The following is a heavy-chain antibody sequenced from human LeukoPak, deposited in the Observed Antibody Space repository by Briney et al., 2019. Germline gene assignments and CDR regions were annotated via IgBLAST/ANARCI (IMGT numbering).Heavy chain of an antibody. V-gene: IGHV4-34*01. D-gene: IGHD3-3*01. J-gene: IGHJ4*02. CDR3: ARQASRFLEWLSGGGFDY. CDR1: GGSFSGYY. CDR2: INHSGST. Sequence: SETLSLTCAVYGGSFSGYYWSWIRQPPGKGLERNGEINHSGSTNYNPSLKSRVTISVDTSKNQFSLKLSSVTAADTAVYYCARQASRFLEWLSGGGFDYWGQGTLATVSS.